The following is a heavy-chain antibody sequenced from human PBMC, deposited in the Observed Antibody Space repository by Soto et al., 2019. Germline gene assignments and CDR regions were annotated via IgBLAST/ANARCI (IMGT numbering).Heavy chain of an antibody. D-gene: IGHD4-17*01. V-gene: IGHV1-69*02. CDR1: GGTFSSYT. J-gene: IGHJ4*02. Sequence: ASVKVSCKASGGTFSSYTISWVRQAPGQGLEWMGRIIPILGIANYAQKFQGRVTITADKSTSTAYMELSSLRSEDTAVYYCARSRTVTSYYFDYWGQGTLVTVSS. CDR2: IIPILGIA. CDR3: ARSRTVTSYYFDY.